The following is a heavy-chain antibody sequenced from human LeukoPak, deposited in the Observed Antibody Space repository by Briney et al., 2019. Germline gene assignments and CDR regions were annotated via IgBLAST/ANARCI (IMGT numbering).Heavy chain of an antibody. CDR2: IFHSGST. V-gene: IGHV4-4*02. Sequence: SETLSLTCTVSSDSIFTSNWWSWVRQPPGKGLEWIGQIFHSGSTSYSPSLKSRVTISMGKSKNQISLRLTSVTAADTAVYYYARSPTKRVPEDYWGQGTLVTVSS. J-gene: IGHJ4*02. CDR3: ARSPTKRVPEDY. CDR1: SDSIFTSNW. D-gene: IGHD2-2*01.